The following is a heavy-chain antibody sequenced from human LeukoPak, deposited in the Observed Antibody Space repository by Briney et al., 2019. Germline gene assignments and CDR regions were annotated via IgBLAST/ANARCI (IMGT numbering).Heavy chain of an antibody. Sequence: GGSLRLSCAASGFTFIRYAMSWVRQAPGKGLKWVSVISGSGGSTDYADSVKGRFTISRDNSKNTLYLQMNSLRAEDTAVYYCAKGIDGSGSYYPYYFDYWGQGTLVTVS. CDR3: AKGIDGSGSYYPYYFDY. V-gene: IGHV3-23*01. J-gene: IGHJ4*02. CDR2: ISGSGGST. CDR1: GFTFIRYA. D-gene: IGHD3-10*01.